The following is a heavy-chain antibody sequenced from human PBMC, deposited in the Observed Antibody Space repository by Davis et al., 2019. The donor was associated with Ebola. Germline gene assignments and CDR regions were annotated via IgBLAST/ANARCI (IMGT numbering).Heavy chain of an antibody. V-gene: IGHV3-73*01. D-gene: IGHD4-17*01. CDR2: IRSKANSYAT. J-gene: IGHJ4*02. Sequence: GESLKISCAASGFTFSGSAMHWVRQASGEGLEWVGRIRSKANSYATAYAASVKGRFTISRDDSKNTAYLQMNSLKTEDTAVYYCTSPYGDYDYWGQGTLVTVSS. CDR1: GFTFSGSA. CDR3: TSPYGDYDY.